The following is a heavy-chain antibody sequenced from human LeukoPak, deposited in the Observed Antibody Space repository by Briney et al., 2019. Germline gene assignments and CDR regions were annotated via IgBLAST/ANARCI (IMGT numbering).Heavy chain of an antibody. CDR3: ARGFSGVVVLDY. V-gene: IGHV4-34*01. D-gene: IGHD3-16*02. J-gene: IGHJ4*02. Sequence: SETLSLTCAVYGGSFSGYSWSWIRQSPGKGLEWIGEINLSGSPNYNPSLKSRVTISVDKSKNQFSLRLSSVTAADTAVYYCARGFSGVVVLDYWGRGTPVTVSS. CDR1: GGSFSGYS. CDR2: INLSGSP.